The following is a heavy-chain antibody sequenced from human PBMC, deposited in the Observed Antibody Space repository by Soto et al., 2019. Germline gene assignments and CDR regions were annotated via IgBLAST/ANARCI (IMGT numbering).Heavy chain of an antibody. J-gene: IGHJ5*02. V-gene: IGHV3-21*01. CDR2: ISSSSSYI. CDR1: GFTFSSYS. Sequence: TGGSLRLSCAASGFTFSSYSMNWVRQAPGKGLEWVSSISSSSSYIYYADSVKGRFTISRDNAKNSLYLQMNSLRAEDTAVYYCARDPTPDYYDSSGYYWFDPWGQGTLVTVSS. D-gene: IGHD3-22*01. CDR3: ARDPTPDYYDSSGYYWFDP.